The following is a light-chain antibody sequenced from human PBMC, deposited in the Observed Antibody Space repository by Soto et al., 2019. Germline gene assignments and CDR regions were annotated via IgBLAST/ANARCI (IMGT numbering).Light chain of an antibody. CDR2: GHN. V-gene: IGLV1-40*01. CDR1: TSNIGAGYE. CDR3: QSYDNSLSGSGV. Sequence: QSVLTQSPSVSGATGQRVTISCTGSTSNIGAGYEVHWYQQLPGTAPKLLVSGHNIRPSGVPDRFSGFKSGASASLVITGLQDEDEADYYCQSYDNSLSGSGVFGGGTKVTVL. J-gene: IGLJ3*02.